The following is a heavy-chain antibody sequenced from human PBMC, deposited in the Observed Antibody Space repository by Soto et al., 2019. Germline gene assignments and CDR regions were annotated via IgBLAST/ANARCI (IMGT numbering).Heavy chain of an antibody. V-gene: IGHV3-33*01. Sequence: GGSLRLSCVASGFIFSNYGMHWFRQPQGKGLEWGAAIWNDGSNKYFADSVKGRFTMSRDNSKDTLYLQMNSLRVEDTAVYYCARDEMGYCSRGSCYTPGGMDVWGQGTTVTVSS. CDR1: GFIFSNYG. J-gene: IGHJ6*02. CDR2: IWNDGSNK. D-gene: IGHD2-15*01. CDR3: ARDEMGYCSRGSCYTPGGMDV.